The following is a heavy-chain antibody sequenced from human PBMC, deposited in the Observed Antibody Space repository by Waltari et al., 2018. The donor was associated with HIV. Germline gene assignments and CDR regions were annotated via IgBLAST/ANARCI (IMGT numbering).Heavy chain of an antibody. CDR3: ARDTAAAGPYYYYYGMDV. V-gene: IGHV3-33*01. Sequence: QVQLVESGGGVVQPGRSLRLSCAASGFTFSSYGMHWVHKAPGKGLEWVAVIWYGGSNKYYADSVKGRFTISRDNSKNTLYLQMNSLRAEDTAVYYCARDTAAAGPYYYYYGMDVWGQGTTVTVSS. J-gene: IGHJ6*02. D-gene: IGHD6-13*01. CDR1: GFTFSSYG. CDR2: IWYGGSNK.